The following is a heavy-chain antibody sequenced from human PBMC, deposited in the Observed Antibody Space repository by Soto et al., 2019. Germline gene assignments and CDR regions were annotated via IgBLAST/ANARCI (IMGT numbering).Heavy chain of an antibody. CDR2: IWYDGSNK. V-gene: IGHV3-33*01. J-gene: IGHJ5*02. Sequence: QVQLVESGGGVVQPGRSLRLSCAASGFTFSSYGMHWVRQAPGKGLEWVAVIWYDGSNKYYADSVKGRFTISRDNSKNRLDRQMNSRRAEDTAVYYCASEGDYGDYVGWFDPWGQGTLVTVSS. D-gene: IGHD4-17*01. CDR1: GFTFSSYG. CDR3: ASEGDYGDYVGWFDP.